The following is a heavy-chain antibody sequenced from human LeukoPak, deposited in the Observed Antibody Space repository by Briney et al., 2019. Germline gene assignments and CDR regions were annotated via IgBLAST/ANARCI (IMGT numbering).Heavy chain of an antibody. CDR3: TYGSIPALDY. D-gene: IGHD1-26*01. J-gene: IGHJ4*02. V-gene: IGHV3-73*01. CDR1: GFTFSGSA. CDR2: IRSKANSYAT. Sequence: GGSLRLSCAASGFTFSGSAMHWVRQASGKGLEWVGRIRSKANSYATAYAASVKGRFTISRDDSKNTAYLQMNSLKTDDTAVYYCTYGSIPALDYWGQGTLVTVSS.